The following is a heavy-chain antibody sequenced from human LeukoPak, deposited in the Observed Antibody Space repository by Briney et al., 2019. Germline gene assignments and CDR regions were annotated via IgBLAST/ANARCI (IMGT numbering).Heavy chain of an antibody. Sequence: PGGSLRLSCAASGFTVSSNYMSWVRQAPGKGLEWVSVIYSGGSTYYSDSVKGRFTISRDNSKNTLYLQMNSLRAEDTAVYYCARDLYYDDAFDIWGQGTMVTVSS. V-gene: IGHV3-53*01. CDR1: GFTVSSNY. CDR3: ARDLYYDDAFDI. J-gene: IGHJ3*02. CDR2: IYSGGST. D-gene: IGHD3-22*01.